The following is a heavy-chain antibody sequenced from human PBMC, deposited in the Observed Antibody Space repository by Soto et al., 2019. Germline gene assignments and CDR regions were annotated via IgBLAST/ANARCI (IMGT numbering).Heavy chain of an antibody. J-gene: IGHJ4*02. CDR1: GFSVSDYW. V-gene: IGHV3-7*04. Sequence: PGGSLRLSCAVSGFSVSDYWMTWVRQAPGKGLEWVATIKQDGSEEYYVDSVKGRFTISRDNAKNSLDLQMNSLRAEDTAVFYCARDPLDCWGQGTLVTVSS. CDR2: IKQDGSEE. CDR3: ARDPLDC.